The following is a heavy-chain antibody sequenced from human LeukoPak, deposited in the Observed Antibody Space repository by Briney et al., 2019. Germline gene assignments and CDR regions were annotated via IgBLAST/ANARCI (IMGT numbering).Heavy chain of an antibody. Sequence: LRLSCAASGFTFSDYYMSWIRQPPGKGLEWIGYIYYSGSTNYNPSLKSRVTISVDTSKNQFSLSLSSVTAADTAVYYCARGPTLTSDYWGQGTLVTVSS. CDR1: GFTFSDYY. CDR2: IYYSGST. CDR3: ARGPTLTSDY. D-gene: IGHD4-17*01. V-gene: IGHV4-59*01. J-gene: IGHJ4*02.